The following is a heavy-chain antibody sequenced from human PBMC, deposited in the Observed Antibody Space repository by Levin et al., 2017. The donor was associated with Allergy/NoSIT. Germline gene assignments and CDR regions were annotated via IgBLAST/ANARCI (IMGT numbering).Heavy chain of an antibody. D-gene: IGHD1-26*01. CDR1: GFTFSSYG. J-gene: IGHJ6*02. Sequence: GGSLRLSCAASGFTFSSYGMHWVRQAPGKGLEWVAVIWYAGTNKYYADSVKGRFTISKDNSKKTVYLQMNSLRVEDTAVYYCAGDESGTYYYGMDVWGQGTTVTVSS. V-gene: IGHV3-33*01. CDR3: AGDESGTYYYGMDV. CDR2: IWYAGTNK.